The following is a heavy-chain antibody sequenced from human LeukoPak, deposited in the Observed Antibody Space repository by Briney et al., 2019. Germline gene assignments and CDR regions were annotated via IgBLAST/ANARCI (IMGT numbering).Heavy chain of an antibody. D-gene: IGHD3-22*01. CDR1: GYTFTGYG. CDR2: ISAYNGNT. V-gene: IGHV1-18*01. Sequence: ASVKVSCKASGYTFTGYGISWVRQAPGQRLEWMGWISAYNGNTNYAQKLQGRVTMTTDTSTSTAYMELRSLRSDDTAVYYCARDLDPDYYDSSGLLGYWGQGTLVTVSS. CDR3: ARDLDPDYYDSSGLLGY. J-gene: IGHJ4*02.